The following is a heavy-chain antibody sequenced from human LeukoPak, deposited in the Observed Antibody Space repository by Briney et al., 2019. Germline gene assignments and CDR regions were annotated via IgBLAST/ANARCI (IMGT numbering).Heavy chain of an antibody. CDR3: ARDRSQYSTNYYYYYMDV. CDR1: GFTFSRYG. CDR2: VKTDGRTT. D-gene: IGHD6-13*01. Sequence: GGSLRLSCAAAGFTFSRYGMHWVRQAPGKGLVWVSHVKTDGRTTHYADSVKGRFTTSRDNAKNTLYLQMNSLRAEDTAVYYCARDRSQYSTNYYYYYMDVWGKGTTVTISS. J-gene: IGHJ6*03. V-gene: IGHV3-74*01.